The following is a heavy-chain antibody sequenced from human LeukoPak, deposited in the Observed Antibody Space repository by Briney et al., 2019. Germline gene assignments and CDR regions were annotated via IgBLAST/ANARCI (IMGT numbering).Heavy chain of an antibody. CDR2: ISSSGSTI. Sequence: GGSRRLSCAASGFTFSSYEMNWVRQAPGKGLEWVSYISSSGSTIYYADSVKGRFTISRDNAKKSLYLQMNSLRAEDTAVYYCARSRGSGYYLIDAFDIWGQGTMVTVSS. V-gene: IGHV3-48*03. J-gene: IGHJ3*02. CDR1: GFTFSSYE. CDR3: ARSRGSGYYLIDAFDI. D-gene: IGHD3-22*01.